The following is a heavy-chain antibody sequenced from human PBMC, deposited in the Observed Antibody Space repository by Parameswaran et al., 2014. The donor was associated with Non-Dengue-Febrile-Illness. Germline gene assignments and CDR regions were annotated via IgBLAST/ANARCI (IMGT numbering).Heavy chain of an antibody. CDR3: ARDPTFRFLEWLFSTNPPYYYYYMDV. CDR2: TYYRSKWYN. D-gene: IGHD3-3*01. V-gene: IGHV6-1*01. Sequence: WIRQSPSRGLEWLGRTYYRSKWYNDYAVSVKSRITINPDTSKNQFSLQLNSVTPEDTAVYYCARDPTFRFLEWLFSTNPPYYYYYMDVWGKGTTVTVSS. J-gene: IGHJ6*03.